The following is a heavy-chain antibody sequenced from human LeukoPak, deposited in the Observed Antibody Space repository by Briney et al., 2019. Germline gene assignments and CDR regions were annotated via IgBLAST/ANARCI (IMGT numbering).Heavy chain of an antibody. CDR3: ARGYSYAPWFDP. D-gene: IGHD5-18*01. J-gene: IGHJ5*02. Sequence: PSETLSLTCAVYGGSFSAHYWNWIRQPPGKGLEWIGEINHSGSTNYNPSLKSRVTISVDTSKNQFSLKLSSVTAADTAVYYCARGYSYAPWFDPWGQGTLVTVSS. CDR2: INHSGST. CDR1: GGSFSAHY. V-gene: IGHV4-34*01.